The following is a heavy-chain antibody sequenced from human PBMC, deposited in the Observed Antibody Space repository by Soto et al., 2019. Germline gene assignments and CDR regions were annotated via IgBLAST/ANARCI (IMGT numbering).Heavy chain of an antibody. CDR3: ARGRAPMTTVTEVGY. J-gene: IGHJ4*02. CDR2: IWYDGSNK. D-gene: IGHD4-17*01. V-gene: IGHV3-33*01. CDR1: GFTLSSYG. Sequence: QVQVVESGGGVVQPGRSLRLSCAASGFTLSSYGMHWVRQAPGRGLEWVALIWYDGSNKYYRDSVKGRFTISRDHFKNTLYLQMNSLRAEDTAVYYCARGRAPMTTVTEVGYWGQGTLVTVSS.